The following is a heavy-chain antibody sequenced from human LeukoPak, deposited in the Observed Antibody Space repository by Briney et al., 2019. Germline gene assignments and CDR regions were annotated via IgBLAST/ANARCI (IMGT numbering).Heavy chain of an antibody. Sequence: SVKVSCKASGGTFSSYAISWVRQAPGQGVEWMGGIIAIFGTANYAQKFQGRVTITADETTRRAYMERSRQRYEDTAVCYCARFGDGSDPFYYYYYMDVWGKGTTVTVSS. J-gene: IGHJ6*03. V-gene: IGHV1-69*01. CDR1: GGTFSSYA. D-gene: IGHD1-26*01. CDR2: IIAIFGTA. CDR3: ARFGDGSDPFYYYYYMDV.